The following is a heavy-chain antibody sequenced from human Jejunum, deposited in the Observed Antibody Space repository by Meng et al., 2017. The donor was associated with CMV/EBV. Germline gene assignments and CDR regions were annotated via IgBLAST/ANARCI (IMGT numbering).Heavy chain of an antibody. CDR3: ARGRVPVGAALNY. V-gene: IGHV3-48*03. D-gene: IGHD1-26*01. J-gene: IGHJ4*02. CDR2: ISISGGTI. CDR1: GFTLSGFE. Sequence: SGFTLSGFEMNWVRRAPRKGLEWLSYISISGGTIYYADSVKGRFTISRDNAKNSLYLQMNSLRAEDTAVYYCARGRVPVGAALNYWGQGTLVTVSS.